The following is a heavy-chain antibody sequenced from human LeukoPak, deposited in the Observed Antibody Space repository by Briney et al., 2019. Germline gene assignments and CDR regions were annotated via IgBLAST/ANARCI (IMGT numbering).Heavy chain of an antibody. Sequence: PGGSLRLSCAAPGFTFSSHWMHWVRQAPGKGLGWVSRINSDGSATAYADSVKGRFTISRDNAENTLYLQMNSLRAEDTAVYYCARGTAGYHSSYFDYWGQGTLVTVSS. CDR3: ARGTAGYHSSYFDY. V-gene: IGHV3-74*01. CDR2: INSDGSAT. J-gene: IGHJ4*02. D-gene: IGHD3-16*02. CDR1: GFTFSSHW.